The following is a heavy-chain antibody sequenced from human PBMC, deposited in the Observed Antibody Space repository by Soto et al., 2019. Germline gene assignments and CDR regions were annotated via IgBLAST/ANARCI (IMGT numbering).Heavy chain of an antibody. J-gene: IGHJ4*02. V-gene: IGHV4-34*01. D-gene: IGHD2-2*01. CDR3: AIGSRYLLLVSYCGG. CDR2: INHSGST. Sequence: QVQLQQWGAGLLKPSETLSLTCAVYGGSFSGYYWSWIRQPPGKGLEWIGEINHSGSTNYNPSLKRRITISVDTSKIQFSLKLSSVTAAATAVYYGAIGSRYLLLVSYCGGWGQGTVVTVSS. CDR1: GGSFSGYY.